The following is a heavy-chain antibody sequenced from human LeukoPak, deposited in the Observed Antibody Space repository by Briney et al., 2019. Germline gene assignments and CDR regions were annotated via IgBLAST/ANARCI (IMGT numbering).Heavy chain of an antibody. D-gene: IGHD2-2*01. CDR2: IYYSGST. CDR1: GGSISSSSYY. Sequence: PSETLSLTCTVSGGSISSSSYYWGWIRQPPGKGLEWIGSIYYSGSTYYNPSLKSRVTISVDTSKNQFSLKLSSVTAEDTAVYYCARHEAVPAYFDYWGQGTLVTVSS. V-gene: IGHV4-39*01. CDR3: ARHEAVPAYFDY. J-gene: IGHJ4*02.